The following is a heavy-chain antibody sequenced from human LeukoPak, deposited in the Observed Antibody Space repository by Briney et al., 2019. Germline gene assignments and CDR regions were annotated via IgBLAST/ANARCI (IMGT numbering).Heavy chain of an antibody. D-gene: IGHD2-21*01. CDR2: ISDSGNT. CDR1: GFTLSSYA. V-gene: IGHV3-23*01. CDR3: AKAPVTTCRGAYCYPFDY. Sequence: GGSLRLSCAASGFTLSSYAMSWVRQAPGKGLECVSAISDSGNTYHADSVKGRFTISRDSSKNTLFLQMNRLRPEDAAVYYCAKAPVTTCRGAYCYPFDYWGQGTLVTVSS. J-gene: IGHJ4*02.